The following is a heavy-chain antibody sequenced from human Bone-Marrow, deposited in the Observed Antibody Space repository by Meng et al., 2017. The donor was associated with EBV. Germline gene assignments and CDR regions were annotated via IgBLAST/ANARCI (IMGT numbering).Heavy chain of an antibody. CDR3: ARLDYFDY. CDR2: INPGNGNT. V-gene: IGHV1-3*01. J-gene: IGHJ4*02. CDR1: GYTFTSYA. Sequence: VQLVQSGAGVKKPGASVKVSFKPSGYTFTSYAMHWVRQAPGQRLEWMGRINPGNGNTKYSQKFQGRVTITRDTSASTAYMELSSLRSEDTAVYYCARLDYFDYWGQGTLVTVSS.